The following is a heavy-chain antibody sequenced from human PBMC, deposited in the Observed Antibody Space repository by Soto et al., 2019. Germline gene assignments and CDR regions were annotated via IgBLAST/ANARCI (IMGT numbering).Heavy chain of an antibody. D-gene: IGHD5-18*01. CDR1: GYSFTGYS. CDR2: INAGNGNT. Sequence: GASVKVSCKASGYSFTGYSMHWVRQAPGQGLEWMGWINAGNGNTKYSQKFQGRVTITRDTSASTAYMELSSLRSEDTAVYYCARDHGYSYYDYWGQGTLVTVSS. V-gene: IGHV1-3*01. CDR3: ARDHGYSYYDY. J-gene: IGHJ4*02.